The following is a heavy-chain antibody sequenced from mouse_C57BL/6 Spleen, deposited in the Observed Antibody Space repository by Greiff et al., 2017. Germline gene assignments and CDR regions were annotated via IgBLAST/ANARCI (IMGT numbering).Heavy chain of an antibody. Sequence: EVHLVESGPGLVKPSQSLSLTCSVTGYSITSGYYWNWIRQFPGNKLEWMGYISYDGSNNYNPSLKNRISITRDTSKNQFFLKLNSVTTEDTATYYCARNYYGSSYHFDYWGQGTTLTVSS. D-gene: IGHD1-1*01. CDR2: ISYDGSN. J-gene: IGHJ2*01. CDR3: ARNYYGSSYHFDY. V-gene: IGHV3-6*01. CDR1: GYSITSGYY.